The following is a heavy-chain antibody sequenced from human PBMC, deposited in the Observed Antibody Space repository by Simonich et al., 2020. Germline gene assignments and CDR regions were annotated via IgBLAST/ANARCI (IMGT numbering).Heavy chain of an antibody. D-gene: IGHD7-27*01. V-gene: IGHV1-2*02. Sequence: QVQLVQSGAEVKKPGASVKVSCKASGYTFTGYYMHWVRQAPGQGRGWLGWINPNSGGTNYEQKFQGRVTMTRDTSISTAYMELSRLRSDDTAVYYWARGRLTGDKGAFDIWGQGTMVTVSS. CDR1: GYTFTGYY. CDR3: ARGRLTGDKGAFDI. J-gene: IGHJ3*02. CDR2: INPNSGGT.